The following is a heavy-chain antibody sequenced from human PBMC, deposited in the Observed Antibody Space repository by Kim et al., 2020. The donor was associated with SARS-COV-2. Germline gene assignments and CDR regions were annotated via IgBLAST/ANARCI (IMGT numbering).Heavy chain of an antibody. CDR3: ARDNWKLYRQNYGMDV. Sequence: GGSLRLSCAASGFTFSSYAMHWVRQAPGKGLEWVAVISYDGSNKYYADSVKGRFTISRDNSKNTLYLQMNSLRAEDTAVYYCARDNWKLYRQNYGMDVWG. J-gene: IGHJ6*01. CDR2: ISYDGSNK. CDR1: GFTFSSYA. D-gene: IGHD2-2*02. V-gene: IGHV3-30-3*01.